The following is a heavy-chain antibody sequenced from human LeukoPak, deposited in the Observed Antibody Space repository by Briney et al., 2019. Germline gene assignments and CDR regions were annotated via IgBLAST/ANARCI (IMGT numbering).Heavy chain of an antibody. CDR2: IYYSGST. Sequence: SETLSLTCAVYGGPFSGYYWSWIRQPPGKGLEWIANIYYSGSTNYNPSLKSRVTISVDTSKNQFSLKLSSVTAADTAVYYCARYRGGPFDPWGQGTLVTVSS. CDR1: GGPFSGYY. J-gene: IGHJ5*02. V-gene: IGHV4-34*01. CDR3: ARYRGGPFDP. D-gene: IGHD1-14*01.